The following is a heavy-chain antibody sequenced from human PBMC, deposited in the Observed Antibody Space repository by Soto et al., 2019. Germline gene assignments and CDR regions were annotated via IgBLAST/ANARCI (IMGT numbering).Heavy chain of an antibody. CDR1: GGCMSSYY. D-gene: IGHD5-12*01. CDR3: ARAKVATTDLDY. CDR2: IYYSGST. V-gene: IGHV4-59*01. Sequence: ERLSRTCTISGGCMSSYYWSWIRQPPGKGLEWIGYIYYSGSTNYNPSLKSRVTISVDTSKNQFSLKLSSVTAADTAVYYCARAKVATTDLDYWGQGTLVTVSS. J-gene: IGHJ4*02.